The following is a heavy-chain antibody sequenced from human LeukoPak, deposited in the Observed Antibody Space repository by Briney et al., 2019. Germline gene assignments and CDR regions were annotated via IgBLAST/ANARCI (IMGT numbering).Heavy chain of an antibody. CDR1: GFTFSNFW. D-gene: IGHD6-13*01. Sequence: PGESLRLSCTASGFTFSNFWMGWVRQAPGKGLEWVAVISYDGSNKYYADSVKGRFTISRDNSKNTLYLQMNSLRAEDTAVYYCARTRGQQQSLYYYYGMDVWGQGTTVTVSS. CDR3: ARTRGQQQSLYYYYGMDV. V-gene: IGHV3-30-3*01. J-gene: IGHJ6*02. CDR2: ISYDGSNK.